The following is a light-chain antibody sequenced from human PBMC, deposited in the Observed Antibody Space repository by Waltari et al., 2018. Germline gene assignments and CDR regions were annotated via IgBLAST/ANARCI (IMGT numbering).Light chain of an antibody. J-gene: IGLJ1*01. Sequence: QSALTQPASVSGSPGQSITISCTGTSRDVGYYNYVAWYQQHPGKAPKLMIFEFSDRPSGVSTRCSGSKSGSTASLTISGLQSEEEAEYYCSSFTRSNSYVFGTGTEVIVL. CDR3: SSFTRSNSYV. CDR1: SRDVGYYNY. CDR2: EFS. V-gene: IGLV2-14*01.